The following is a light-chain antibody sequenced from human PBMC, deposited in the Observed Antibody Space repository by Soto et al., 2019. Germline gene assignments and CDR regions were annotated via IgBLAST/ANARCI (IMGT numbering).Light chain of an antibody. CDR1: TSSIGGNF. CDR2: DID. CDR3: ATWASRLSFYV. Sequence: QSVLTQPPSVSAAPGQKVTLSCSGTTSSIGGNFVSWYQKLPGTAPKLLIYDIDKRPSGIPDRFSRSKSGTSATLGITGLQTGDEAVYFCATWASRLSFYVFGTGTKVTVL. J-gene: IGLJ1*01. V-gene: IGLV1-51*01.